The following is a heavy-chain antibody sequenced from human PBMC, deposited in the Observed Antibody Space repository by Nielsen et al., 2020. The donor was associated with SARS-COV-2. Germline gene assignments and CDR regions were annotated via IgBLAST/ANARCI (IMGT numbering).Heavy chain of an antibody. Sequence: GESLKISCAASGFTFNTYAMSWVRQAPGTGLEWVSAVTGNGAATYYADSVKGRVSISRDNSKNTLYLQMNTLRAEDTAVYYCAGDPSGITRRFDLWGQGTMVTVSS. J-gene: IGHJ3*01. CDR3: AGDPSGITRRFDL. CDR2: VTGNGAAT. V-gene: IGHV3-23*01. CDR1: GFTFNTYA. D-gene: IGHD1-20*01.